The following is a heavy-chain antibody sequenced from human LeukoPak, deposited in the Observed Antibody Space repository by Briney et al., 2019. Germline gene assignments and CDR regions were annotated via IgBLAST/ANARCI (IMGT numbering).Heavy chain of an antibody. CDR3: ARDGGFAY. V-gene: IGHV3-48*01. CDR1: GFTVSDNY. J-gene: IGHJ4*02. CDR2: ISSRSSTI. D-gene: IGHD3-16*01. Sequence: GGSLRLSCAASGFTVSDNYVNWVRQAPGKGLEWVSYISSRSSTIHYADSVKGRFTISRDNAKNSLYLQMDSLRAEDTAVYHCARDGGFAYWGQGTLVTVSS.